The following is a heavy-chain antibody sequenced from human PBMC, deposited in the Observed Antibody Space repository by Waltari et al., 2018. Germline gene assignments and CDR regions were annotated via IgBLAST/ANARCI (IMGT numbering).Heavy chain of an antibody. Sequence: QVQLVESGGGVVQPGRSLRLSCAASGFTFSSYAMHWVRQAPGKGLEWVAVISYDGSNKYYADSVKGRFTISRDNSKNTLYLQMNSLRAEDTAVYYCANSVRCIQHWGQGTLVTVSS. CDR2: ISYDGSNK. J-gene: IGHJ1*01. V-gene: IGHV3-30*01. CDR1: GFTFSSYA. CDR3: ANSVRCIQH. D-gene: IGHD2-8*01.